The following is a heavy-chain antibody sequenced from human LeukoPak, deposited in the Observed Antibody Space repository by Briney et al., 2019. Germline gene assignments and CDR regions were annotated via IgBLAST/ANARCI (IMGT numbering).Heavy chain of an antibody. CDR3: ASRSDYYDSSAVDY. D-gene: IGHD3-22*01. CDR1: GGSISSSSYY. J-gene: IGHJ4*02. V-gene: IGHV4-39*01. CDR2: IYYSGSI. Sequence: SETLSLTCTVSGGSISSSSYYWGWIRQPPGKGLEWIGSIYYSGSIYYNPSLKSRVTISVDTSKNQFSLKLSSVTAADTAVYYCASRSDYYDSSAVDYWGPGTLVTVSS.